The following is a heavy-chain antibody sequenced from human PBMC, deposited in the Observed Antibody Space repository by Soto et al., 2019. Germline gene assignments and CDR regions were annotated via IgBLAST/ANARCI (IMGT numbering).Heavy chain of an antibody. J-gene: IGHJ4*02. CDR1: GFTFSSYA. D-gene: IGHD6-19*01. CDR3: ARSNSGWYVWDY. V-gene: IGHV3-23*01. CDR2: ISGSGGST. Sequence: EGQLLESGGGLVQPGGSLRLSCAASGFTFSSYAMSWVRQAPGKGLEWVSAISGSGGSTYYADSVKGRFTISRDNSKNTLYVQMNSLRAEDTAVYYCARSNSGWYVWDYWGQGTLVTVSS.